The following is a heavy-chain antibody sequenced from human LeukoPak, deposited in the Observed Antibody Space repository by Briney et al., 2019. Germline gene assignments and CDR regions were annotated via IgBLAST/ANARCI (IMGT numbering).Heavy chain of an antibody. CDR2: IYYSGST. CDR1: GVSVSSGGYY. CDR3: ASTGDVRPYFDY. D-gene: IGHD4-17*01. J-gene: IGHJ4*02. Sequence: KSSETLSLTCTVSGVSVSSGGYYWSWIRQHPGKGLEWIGYIYYSGSTYYNPSLKSRVTISVDTSKNQFSLKLSSVTAADTAVYYCASTGDVRPYFDYWGQGTLVTVSS. V-gene: IGHV4-31*03.